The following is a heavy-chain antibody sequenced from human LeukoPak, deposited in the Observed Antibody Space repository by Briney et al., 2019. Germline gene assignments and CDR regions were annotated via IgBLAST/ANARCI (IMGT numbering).Heavy chain of an antibody. D-gene: IGHD6-19*01. CDR2: IYYNGRT. CDR1: GGSISSGGNY. V-gene: IGHV4-31*03. Sequence: LQTLCLSCTVSGGSISSGGNYWGWIRQHPGKGLEWLGYIYYNGRTYYKPTLKSRVTISVDTSKNQFSLKLSSVPAADTAVYYCASGNAVEGWFDPWGQGTLVSVSS. CDR3: ASGNAVEGWFDP. J-gene: IGHJ5*02.